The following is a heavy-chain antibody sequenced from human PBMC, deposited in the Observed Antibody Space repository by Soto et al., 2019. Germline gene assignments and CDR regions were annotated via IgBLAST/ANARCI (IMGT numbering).Heavy chain of an antibody. D-gene: IGHD2-8*02. CDR2: IYYSGST. CDR1: GGSISSGDYY. CDR3: ARDHSGLVNYYYCGMDV. V-gene: IGHV4-30-4*01. J-gene: IGHJ6*02. Sequence: QVQLQESGPGLVKPSQTLSLTCTVSGGSISSGDYYWSWIRQPPGKGLEWIGYIYYSGSTYYNPSLKSRVTISVDTSKNQYSLKLSSVTAADTAVYYCARDHSGLVNYYYCGMDVWGQGTTVTVSS.